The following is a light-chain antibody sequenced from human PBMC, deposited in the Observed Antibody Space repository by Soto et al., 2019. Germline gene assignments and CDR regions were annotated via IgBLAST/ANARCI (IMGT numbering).Light chain of an antibody. CDR3: SSHTSSSTRV. CDR1: SSDVGAYDY. CDR2: DVS. Sequence: QSALTQPASVSGSPGQSITISCTGTSSDVGAYDYVSWYQQHPGKAPKLLIYDVSDRPSVLSNRFSGAKSGNTASLTISELQAEDEADYYCSSHTSSSTRVFGGGTKLTVL. V-gene: IGLV2-14*03. J-gene: IGLJ3*02.